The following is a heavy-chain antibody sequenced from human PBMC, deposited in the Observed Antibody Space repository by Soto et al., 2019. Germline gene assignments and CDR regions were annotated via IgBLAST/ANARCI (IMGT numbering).Heavy chain of an antibody. J-gene: IGHJ1*01. CDR2: INHSGST. D-gene: IGHD1-26*01. CDR1: GGSFSGYY. V-gene: IGHV4-34*01. Sequence: SETLSLTCAVYGGSFSGYYWSWIRQPPGKGLEWIGEINHSGSTNYNPSLKSRVTISVDTSKNQFSLKLSSVTAADTAVYYCARGGFWAWDKYFQHWGQGTLVTVSS. CDR3: ARGGFWAWDKYFQH.